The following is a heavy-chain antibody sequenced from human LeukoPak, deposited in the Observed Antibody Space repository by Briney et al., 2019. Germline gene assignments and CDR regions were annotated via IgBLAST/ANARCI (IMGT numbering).Heavy chain of an antibody. D-gene: IGHD1-26*01. CDR2: ISSSSSYI. CDR3: ARDEWELLEAHFGY. Sequence: GGSLRLSCAASGFTFSSYAMHWVRQAPGKGLEWVSSISSSSSYIYYADSVKGRFTISRDNAKNSLYLQMNSLRAEDTAVYHCARDEWELLEAHFGYWGQGTLVTVSS. J-gene: IGHJ4*02. V-gene: IGHV3-21*01. CDR1: GFTFSSYA.